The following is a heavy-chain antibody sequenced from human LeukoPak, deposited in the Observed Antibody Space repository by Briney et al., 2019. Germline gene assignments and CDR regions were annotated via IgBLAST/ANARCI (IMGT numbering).Heavy chain of an antibody. CDR1: GYTFTSYY. V-gene: IGHV1-46*01. CDR2: INPSGGST. Sequence: ASVKVSCKASGYTFTSYYMHWVRQAPGQGLEWMGIINPSGGSTSYAQKFQGRVTMTRDTSTSTVYMELSSLRSEDTAVYYCARDHGAHLPHNGFDPGGQGTLVTVSS. CDR3: ARDHGAHLPHNGFDP. D-gene: IGHD3-10*01. J-gene: IGHJ5*02.